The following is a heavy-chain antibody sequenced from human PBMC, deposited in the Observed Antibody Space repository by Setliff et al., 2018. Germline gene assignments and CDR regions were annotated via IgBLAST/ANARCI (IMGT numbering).Heavy chain of an antibody. CDR2: INYSGST. D-gene: IGHD6-13*01. Sequence: SETLSLTCTVSGGSISSSRYYWGWIRQPPGRGLEWIGSINYSGSTYYNPSLKSRVTISVETSKNQFSLKLSSVTAADTAVYYCARAAGYSSSWYHYYYGMDVWGQGTTVTVSS. CDR1: GGSISSSRYY. J-gene: IGHJ6*02. CDR3: ARAAGYSSSWYHYYYGMDV. V-gene: IGHV4-39*01.